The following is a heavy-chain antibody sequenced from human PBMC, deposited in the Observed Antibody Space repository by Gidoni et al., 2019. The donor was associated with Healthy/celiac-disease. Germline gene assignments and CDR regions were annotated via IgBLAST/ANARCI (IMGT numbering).Heavy chain of an antibody. J-gene: IGHJ4*02. D-gene: IGHD3-22*01. CDR2: IYYSGST. CDR1: GGSISSGGYY. V-gene: IGHV4-31*03. CDR3: ARGATISGYYYGLIDY. Sequence: QVQLQESGPVLVKPSQTLSLTCTVSGGSISSGGYYWSWIRQHPGKGLEWIGYIYYSGSTYYNPSLKSRVTISVDTSKNQFSLKLSSVTAADTAVYYCARGATISGYYYGLIDYWGQGTLVTVSS.